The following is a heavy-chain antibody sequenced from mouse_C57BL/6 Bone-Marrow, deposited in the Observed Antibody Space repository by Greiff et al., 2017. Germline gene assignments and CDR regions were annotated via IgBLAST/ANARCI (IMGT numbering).Heavy chain of an antibody. CDR2: IYPGDGDT. CDR3: ARSTGLPFAY. Sequence: QVQLKESGPELVKPGASVKISCKASGYAFSSSWMNWVKQRPGKGLEWIGRIYPGDGDTNYNGKFKGKATLTADKSSSTAYMQLSSLTSEDSAVYFCARSTGLPFAYWGQGTLVTVSA. CDR1: GYAFSSSW. V-gene: IGHV1-82*01. J-gene: IGHJ3*01. D-gene: IGHD2-4*01.